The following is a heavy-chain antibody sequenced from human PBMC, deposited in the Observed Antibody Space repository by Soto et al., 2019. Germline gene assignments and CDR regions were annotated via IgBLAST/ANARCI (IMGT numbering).Heavy chain of an antibody. CDR1: GFTFSSYA. CDR2: ISGSGGST. Sequence: EVQLLESGGGLVQPGGSLRLSCAASGFTFSSYAMSWVRQAPGKGLEWVSAISGSGGSTYYADSVKGRFTISRDNSKNTLYLQMNSLRAEDTAVYYCAKMVFYQLLAPYYFDYWGQGTLVTVSS. CDR3: AKMVFYQLLAPYYFDY. V-gene: IGHV3-23*01. J-gene: IGHJ4*02. D-gene: IGHD2-2*01.